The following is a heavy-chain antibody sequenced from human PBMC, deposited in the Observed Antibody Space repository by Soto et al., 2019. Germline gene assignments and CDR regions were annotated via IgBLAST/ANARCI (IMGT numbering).Heavy chain of an antibody. V-gene: IGHV4-4*07. CDR3: ARGGHDSWSGPFDY. CDR1: DGSISTYY. Sequence: PSETLSLTCTVSDGSISTYYCNWIRQPAGKGLEWIGRIDASGSTDYDPSLKSRVTMSVDTSKNQFSLRLSSVTAADTAVYYCARGGHDSWSGPFDYWGQGAQVTVSS. CDR2: IDASGST. J-gene: IGHJ4*02. D-gene: IGHD3-3*01.